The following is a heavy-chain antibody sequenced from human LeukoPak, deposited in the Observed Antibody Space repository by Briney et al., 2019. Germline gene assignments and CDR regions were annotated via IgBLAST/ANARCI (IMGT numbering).Heavy chain of an antibody. CDR3: ARWGAVAGTGDPYYFDY. CDR2: IIPIFGIA. V-gene: IGHV1-69*04. J-gene: IGHJ4*02. Sequence: SVQGSRKATVGTHISYAISGVRQPPGQEVEWMGRIIPIFGIANHAQKSQGRVPITADKSTSTAYMALRSLRSEDRAVYYCARWGAVAGTGDPYYFDYWGQGPLVTVSS. CDR1: VGTHISYA. D-gene: IGHD6-19*01.